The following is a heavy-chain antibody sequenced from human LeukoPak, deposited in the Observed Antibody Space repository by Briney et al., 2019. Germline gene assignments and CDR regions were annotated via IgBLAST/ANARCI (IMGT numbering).Heavy chain of an antibody. J-gene: IGHJ4*02. CDR2: ISYAGSNK. Sequence: GGSLRLSCAASGFTFSSYAMHWVRQAPGKGLEWVAVISYAGSNKYYADSVKGRFTISRDNSKNTLYLQMNSLRAEDTAVYYCAKGSYDSSGWFVGWGQGTLVTVSS. CDR1: GFTFSSYA. D-gene: IGHD3-22*01. CDR3: AKGSYDSSGWFVG. V-gene: IGHV3-30-3*01.